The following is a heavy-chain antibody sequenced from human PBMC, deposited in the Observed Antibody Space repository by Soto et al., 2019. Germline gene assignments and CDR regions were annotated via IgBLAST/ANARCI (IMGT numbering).Heavy chain of an antibody. J-gene: IGHJ4*01. CDR1: GGSISSGGYS. CDR3: ARHRNLDY. V-gene: IGHV4-30-2*03. Sequence: SETLSLTCAVSGGSISSGGYSWSWIRQPPGKGLEWIGYIYHSGSTYYNPSLKSRVTISVDTSKNQFSLKLSSVTAADTAVYYSARHRNLDYWGHGTLVTVSS. CDR2: IYHSGST.